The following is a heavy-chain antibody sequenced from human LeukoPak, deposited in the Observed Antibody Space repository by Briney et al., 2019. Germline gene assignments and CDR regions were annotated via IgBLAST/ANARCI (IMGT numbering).Heavy chain of an antibody. CDR3: ARDGVAGTRYYFDY. CDR2: INPNSGGT. V-gene: IGHV1-2*02. D-gene: IGHD6-19*01. J-gene: IGHJ4*02. Sequence: ASVKVSCKASGYTFTGYYMRWVRQAPGQGLEWMGWINPNSGGTNYAQKFQGRVTMTRDTSISTAYMELSRLRSDDTAVYYCARDGVAGTRYYFDYWGQGTLVTVSS. CDR1: GYTFTGYY.